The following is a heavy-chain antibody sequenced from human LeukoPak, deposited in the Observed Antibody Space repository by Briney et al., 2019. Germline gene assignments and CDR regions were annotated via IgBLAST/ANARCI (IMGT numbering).Heavy chain of an antibody. V-gene: IGHV3-15*01. CDR3: TTVPRQWLVGVDY. J-gene: IGHJ4*02. CDR1: GFTFSNAW. D-gene: IGHD6-19*01. Sequence: GGSLRLSCAASGFTFSNAWMSWVRQAPGKGLEWVGRIKSKTDGGTTDYAAPVKGRFTISRDDSKTTLYLQMNSLKTEDTAVYYCTTVPRQWLVGVDYWGQGTLVTVSS. CDR2: IKSKTDGGTT.